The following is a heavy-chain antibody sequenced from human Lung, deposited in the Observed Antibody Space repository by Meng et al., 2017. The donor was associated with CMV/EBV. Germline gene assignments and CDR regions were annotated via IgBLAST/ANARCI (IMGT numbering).Heavy chain of an antibody. Sequence: GGSLRLXXAASGFSFSNHWMHWVRQAPGKGLVWVSRIYSDGVIVHYADFVKGRFTISRDNAKNTLYLQMNSLRVEDTAVYYCVRDGGLNWNPTLDSWGQGPLVTVSS. CDR1: GFSFSNHW. J-gene: IGHJ4*02. CDR2: IYSDGVIV. CDR3: VRDGGLNWNPTLDS. D-gene: IGHD1-1*01. V-gene: IGHV3-74*01.